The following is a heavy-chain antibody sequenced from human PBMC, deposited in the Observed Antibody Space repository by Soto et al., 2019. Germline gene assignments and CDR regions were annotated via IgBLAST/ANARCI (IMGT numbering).Heavy chain of an antibody. V-gene: IGHV4-30-4*01. D-gene: IGHD6-19*01. J-gene: IGHJ3*02. CDR3: ARDRYSSGWLPNAFDI. Sequence: PSETLSLTCTVSGGSISSGDYYWSWIRQPPGKGLEWIGYIYYSGSTYYNPSLKSRVTISVDTSKNQFSLKLSSVTAADTAVYYCARDRYSSGWLPNAFDIWGQGTMVTVSS. CDR2: IYYSGST. CDR1: GGSISSGDYY.